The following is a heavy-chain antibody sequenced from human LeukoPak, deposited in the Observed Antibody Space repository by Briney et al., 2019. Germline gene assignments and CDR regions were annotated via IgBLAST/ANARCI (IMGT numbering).Heavy chain of an antibody. CDR3: AKDLVVGERSNGMDV. V-gene: IGHV3-30*18. CDR1: GFTFSSYG. CDR2: ISYDGSNK. D-gene: IGHD1-1*01. J-gene: IGHJ6*02. Sequence: GGSPRLSCAASGFTFSSYGMHWVRQAPGKGLEWVAVISYDGSNKYYADSVKGRFTISRDNSKNTLYLQMNSLRAEDTAVYYCAKDLVVGERSNGMDVWGQGTTVTVSS.